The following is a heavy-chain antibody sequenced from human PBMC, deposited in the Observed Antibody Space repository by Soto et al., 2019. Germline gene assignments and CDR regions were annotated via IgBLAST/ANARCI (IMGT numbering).Heavy chain of an antibody. Sequence: ASVKVSCKASGYTFTSYYMHWVRQAPGQGLEWMGIINPSGGSTSYAQKFQGRVTMTRDTSTSTVYMELSSLRSEDTAVYYCARAKAIAARSVSSDYWGQGTQVTVAS. D-gene: IGHD6-6*01. J-gene: IGHJ4*02. V-gene: IGHV1-46*01. CDR1: GYTFTSYY. CDR2: INPSGGST. CDR3: ARAKAIAARSVSSDY.